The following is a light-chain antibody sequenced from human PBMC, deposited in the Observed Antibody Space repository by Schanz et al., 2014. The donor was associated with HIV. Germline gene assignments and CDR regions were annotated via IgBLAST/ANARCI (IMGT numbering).Light chain of an antibody. CDR1: QSLLHSNGYTY. J-gene: IGKJ3*01. V-gene: IGKV2-28*01. CDR2: VAS. Sequence: DIVMTQSPLSLPVTPGEPASISCTSSQSLLHSNGYTYLDWYIVRPGKPPQLLIYVASSRAPGVPDRFSGSGSGTDFTLKISRVEAEDVGVYYCMQALQTPQFTFGPGTKVDIK. CDR3: MQALQTPQFT.